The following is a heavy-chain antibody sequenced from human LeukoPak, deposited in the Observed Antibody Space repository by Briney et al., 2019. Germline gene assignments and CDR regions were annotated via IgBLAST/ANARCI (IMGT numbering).Heavy chain of an antibody. Sequence: SETLSRTCTVSSGSISSSSYYWGWIRQPPGKGLEWIGSIYYSGNTYYNPSLKSRVTISVDTSKNQFSLKLSSVTAADTAVYYCAREVYCGGVSCYRGDYWGQGILVTVSS. D-gene: IGHD2-15*01. CDR1: SGSISSSSYY. CDR2: IYYSGNT. V-gene: IGHV4-39*02. J-gene: IGHJ4*02. CDR3: AREVYCGGVSCYRGDY.